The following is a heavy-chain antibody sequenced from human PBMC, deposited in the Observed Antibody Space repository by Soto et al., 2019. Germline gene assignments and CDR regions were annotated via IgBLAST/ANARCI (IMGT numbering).Heavy chain of an antibody. CDR1: GYTFNTYG. J-gene: IGHJ5*02. CDR3: ARDQRPSGLGP. CDR2: INAYNGNT. V-gene: IGHV1-18*01. Sequence: QIQLVQSGAAVKKPGASVKVSCKTSGYTFNTYGITWVRQAPGQGLEWMGWINAYNGNTNYAQRLQGRVTMTTDTSTSTAYMELRSVRSDDTAVYYCARDQRPSGLGPWGQGTLVTVSS.